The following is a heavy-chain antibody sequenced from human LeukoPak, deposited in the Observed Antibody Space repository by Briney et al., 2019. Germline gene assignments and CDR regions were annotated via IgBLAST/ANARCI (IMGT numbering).Heavy chain of an antibody. CDR2: MNANSGTT. V-gene: IGHV1-8*01. J-gene: IGHJ6*03. CDR3: GRRAESPYSYYYYMDV. Sequence: ASVKVSRKASGYTFTSYEIMWVRQATGQGLEWMGWMNANSGTTHYTQNFQGRVTMTRNTPTSTAYMELRKLRSEDTGVYYCGRRAESPYSYYYYMDVWGKGNTVTVSS. CDR1: GYTFTSYE.